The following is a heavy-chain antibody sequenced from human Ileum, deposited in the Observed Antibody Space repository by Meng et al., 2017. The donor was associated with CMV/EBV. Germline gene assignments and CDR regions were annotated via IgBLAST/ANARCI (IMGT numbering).Heavy chain of an antibody. CDR3: AKDLAAAGPSRRDY. CDR2: IRYDGSNK. D-gene: IGHD6-13*01. Sequence: GESLKISCAASGFTFSSYGMHWVRQAPGKGLEWVAFIRYDGSNKYYADSVKGRFTISRDNSKNTLYLQMNSLRAEDTAVYYCAKDLAAAGPSRRDYWGQGTRVT. J-gene: IGHJ4*02. CDR1: GFTFSSYG. V-gene: IGHV3-30*02.